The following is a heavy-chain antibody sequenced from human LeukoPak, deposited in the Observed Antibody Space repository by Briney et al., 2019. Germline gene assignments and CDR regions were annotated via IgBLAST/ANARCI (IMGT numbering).Heavy chain of an antibody. J-gene: IGHJ4*02. Sequence: SETLSLTCAVSGYSISSGYYWGWIRQPAGKGLEWIGRIYTSGSTNYNPSLKSRVTMSVDTSKNQFSLKLSSVTAADTAVYYCARANSGSYYRTWGQGTLVTVSS. CDR1: GYSISSGYY. D-gene: IGHD1-26*01. V-gene: IGHV4-4*07. CDR3: ARANSGSYYRT. CDR2: IYTSGST.